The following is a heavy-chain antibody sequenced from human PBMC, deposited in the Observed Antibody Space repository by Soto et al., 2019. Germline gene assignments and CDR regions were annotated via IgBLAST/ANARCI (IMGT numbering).Heavy chain of an antibody. V-gene: IGHV3-49*05. J-gene: IGHJ4*02. D-gene: IGHD2-15*01. Sequence: EVQLVESGGGLVKPGPSLRLSCTTSGFTFSDSSMTWFRQAPGKGLEWVSFIRNKFAGGTADYAASVQGRFTISRDDSEGIVYLQMNSLKSEDTAVYYCTRVRILPDYWGQGTLVTVSS. CDR3: TRVRILPDY. CDR1: GFTFSDSS. CDR2: IRNKFAGGTA.